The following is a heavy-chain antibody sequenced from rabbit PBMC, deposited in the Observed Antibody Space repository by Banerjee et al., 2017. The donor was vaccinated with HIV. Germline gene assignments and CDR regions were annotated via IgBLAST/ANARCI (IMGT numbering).Heavy chain of an antibody. CDR3: ARGGYGNYGYANFVL. CDR1: GFSFSSGSY. CDR2: IGVSSGST. D-gene: IGHD6-1*01. J-gene: IGHJ6*01. V-gene: IGHV1S40*01. Sequence: QSLEESGGDLVKPGASLTLTCTASGFSFSSGSYMCWVRQAPGKGLEWIACIGVSSGSTYYATWAKGRFTISKTSSTTVTLQMTSLTAADTATYFCARGGYGNYGYANFVLWGPGTLVTVS.